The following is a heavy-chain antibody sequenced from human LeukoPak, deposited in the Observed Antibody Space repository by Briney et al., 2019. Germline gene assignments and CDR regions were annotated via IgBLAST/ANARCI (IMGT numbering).Heavy chain of an antibody. CDR3: AKSPEMTTVTTYYFDY. D-gene: IGHD4-17*01. CDR2: IYSGGGT. V-gene: IGHV3-53*01. CDR1: GFTVSSNY. J-gene: IGHJ4*02. Sequence: GGSLRLSCAASGFTVSSNYMSWVRQAPGKGLEWVSVIYSGGGTYYADSVKGRFTISRDNSKNTLYLQMNSLRAEDTAVYYCAKSPEMTTVTTYYFDYWGQGTLVTVSS.